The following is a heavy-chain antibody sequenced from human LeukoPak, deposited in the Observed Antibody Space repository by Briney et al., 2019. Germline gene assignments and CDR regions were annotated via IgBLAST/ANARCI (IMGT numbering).Heavy chain of an antibody. CDR1: GGSISSYY. CDR3: ARDPSTGVFDY. CDR2: IYYSGST. V-gene: IGHV4-59*12. D-gene: IGHD2-2*01. J-gene: IGHJ4*02. Sequence: SETLSLTCTVSGGSISSYYWSWIRQPPGKGLEWIGYIYYSGSTYYNPSLKSRVTISVDTSKNQFSLKLSSVTAADTAVYYCARDPSTGVFDYWGQGTLVTVSS.